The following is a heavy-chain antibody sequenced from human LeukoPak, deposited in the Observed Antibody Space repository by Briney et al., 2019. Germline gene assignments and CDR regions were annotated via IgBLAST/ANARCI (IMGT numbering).Heavy chain of an antibody. J-gene: IGHJ4*02. V-gene: IGHV3-9*01. Sequence: GRSLRLSCAASGFTFDDYAMHWVRQAPGKGLEWVSGISWNSGSIGYADSVKGRFTISRDNAKNSLYLQMNSLRAEDTALYYCAKAGGSRLWLPLGNWGQGTLVTVSS. CDR1: GFTFDDYA. CDR2: ISWNSGSI. CDR3: AKAGGSRLWLPLGN. D-gene: IGHD5-12*01.